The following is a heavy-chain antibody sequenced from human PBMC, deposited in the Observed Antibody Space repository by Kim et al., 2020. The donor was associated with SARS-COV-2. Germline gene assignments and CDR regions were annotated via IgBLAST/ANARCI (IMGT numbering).Heavy chain of an antibody. J-gene: IGHJ3*02. CDR3: ARYGYSSGWYSVQAAFDI. Sequence: GGSLRLSCAASGFTFSSYAMHWVRQAPGKGLEWVAVISYDGSNKYYADSVKGRFTISRDNSKNTLYLQMNSLRAEDTAVYYCARYGYSSGWYSVQAAFDIWGQGTMVTVSS. V-gene: IGHV3-30-3*01. D-gene: IGHD6-19*01. CDR1: GFTFSSYA. CDR2: ISYDGSNK.